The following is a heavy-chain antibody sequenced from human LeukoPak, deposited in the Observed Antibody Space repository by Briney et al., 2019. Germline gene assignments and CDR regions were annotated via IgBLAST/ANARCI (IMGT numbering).Heavy chain of an antibody. J-gene: IGHJ5*02. D-gene: IGHD3-22*01. V-gene: IGHV2-5*02. Sequence: ESGPTLVKPTQTLTPTCTFSGFSLTTSGVGVGWIRQPPGKALEWLALINWDDQKVYSPSLQSRLSITNDTSKNQVVLTMTNVDPVDTATYYCAHRRDSSGYQYRYWFAPWGQGTLVTVSS. CDR1: GFSLTTSGVG. CDR3: AHRRDSSGYQYRYWFAP. CDR2: INWDDQK.